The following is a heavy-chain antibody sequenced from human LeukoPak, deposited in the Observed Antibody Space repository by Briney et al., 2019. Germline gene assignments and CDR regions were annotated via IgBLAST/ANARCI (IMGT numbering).Heavy chain of an antibody. D-gene: IGHD6-13*01. CDR2: IIPILGIA. V-gene: IGHV1-69*04. CDR1: GGTFSSYA. Sequence: ASVKVSCKASGGTFSSYAISWVRQAPGQGLEWMGRIIPILGIANYAQKFQGRVTITADKSTSTAYMELSSLRSDDTAFYYCARGHPSSSWEHIDYWGQGTLVTVSS. CDR3: ARGHPSSSWEHIDY. J-gene: IGHJ4*02.